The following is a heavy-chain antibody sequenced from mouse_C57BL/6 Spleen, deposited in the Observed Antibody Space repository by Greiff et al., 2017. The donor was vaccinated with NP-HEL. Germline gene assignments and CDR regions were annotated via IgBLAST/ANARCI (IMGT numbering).Heavy chain of an antibody. CDR2: IYPGSGST. CDR3: ARFEIATDYFDY. CDR1: GYTFTSYW. D-gene: IGHD5-1-1*01. Sequence: QVQLQQPGAELVKPGASVKMSCKASGYTFTSYWITWVKQRPGQGLEWIGDIYPGSGSTNYNEKFKSKATLTVDTSSSTAYRQLSSLTSEDSAVYYCARFEIATDYFDYWGQGTTLTVSS. J-gene: IGHJ2*01. V-gene: IGHV1-55*01.